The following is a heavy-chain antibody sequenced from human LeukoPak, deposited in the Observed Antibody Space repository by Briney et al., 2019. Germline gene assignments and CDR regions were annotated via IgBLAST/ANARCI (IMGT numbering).Heavy chain of an antibody. CDR2: ISAYNGNT. Sequence: ASVKVSCKASGGTFSSYAISWVRQAPGQGLEWMGWISAYNGNTNYAQKLQGRVTMTTDTSTSTAYMELRSLRSDDTAVYYCARRIAAAGGFDPWGQGTLVTVSS. J-gene: IGHJ5*02. CDR1: GGTFSSYA. D-gene: IGHD6-13*01. CDR3: ARRIAAAGGFDP. V-gene: IGHV1-18*01.